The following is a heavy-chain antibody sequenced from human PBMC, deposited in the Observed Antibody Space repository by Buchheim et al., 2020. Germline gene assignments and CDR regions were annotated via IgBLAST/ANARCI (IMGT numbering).Heavy chain of an antibody. CDR3: ARALGLVYGMDV. CDR2: IHPHSGGT. V-gene: IGHV1-2*04. CDR1: GYTFTDYY. D-gene: IGHD2-8*02. Sequence: QVQLVQSGAEVKKPGASVKVSCKASGYTFTDYYMHWVRQAPGQGLEWMGWIHPHSGGTSYAQKFQGWVTMTRDTSISTASMELTRLRSDDTAVYYCARALGLVYGMDVWGQGTT. J-gene: IGHJ6*02.